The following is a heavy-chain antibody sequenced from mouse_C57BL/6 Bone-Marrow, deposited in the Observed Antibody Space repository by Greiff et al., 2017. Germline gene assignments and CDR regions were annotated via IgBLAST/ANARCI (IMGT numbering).Heavy chain of an antibody. Sequence: QVQLKQSGPELARPWASVKISCQAFYTFSRRVHFAIRDTNYWMQWVKQRPGQGLEWIGAIYPGNGDPSYNQQFKGKATLTADKSSSTAYMQLSMLTSEDAAVYCGAWSNWGGWYFDVWGTGTTVTVSS. CDR1: YTFSRRVH. D-gene: IGHD4-1*02. V-gene: IGHV1-87*01. CDR2: GQGLEWIG. CDR3: SEDAAVYCGAWSNWGGWYFDV. J-gene: IGHJ1*03.